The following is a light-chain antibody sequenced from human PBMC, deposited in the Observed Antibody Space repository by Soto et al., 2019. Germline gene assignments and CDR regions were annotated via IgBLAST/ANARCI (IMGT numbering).Light chain of an antibody. CDR1: TGAITTNNF. V-gene: IGLV7-43*01. CDR2: STS. CDR3: LRYFSRVRV. J-gene: IGLJ2*01. Sequence: QSVVTQEPSLTVSPGGTVTLTCASSTGAITTNNFPVWFQQKPGQAPRALLYSTSARHSWTPARFSGSVLGGRAALTLSGAQPEDEADYYCLRYFSRVRVFGGGTKLTVL.